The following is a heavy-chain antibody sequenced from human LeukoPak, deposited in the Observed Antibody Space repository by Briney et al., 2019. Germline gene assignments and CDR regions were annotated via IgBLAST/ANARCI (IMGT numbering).Heavy chain of an antibody. CDR3: ARGAARCSGGHCYPD. D-gene: IGHD2-15*01. CDR1: GFSISNFW. CDR2: INSDGSST. J-gene: IGHJ4*02. Sequence: PGGSLRLSCAASGFSISNFWMHWVGQAPGKGRVWVSRINSDGSSTTYADSVKGRFTISRDNAKNTLYLQANSLRAEDTAAYYCARGAARCSGGHCYPDWGRGTLVTVSS. V-gene: IGHV3-74*01.